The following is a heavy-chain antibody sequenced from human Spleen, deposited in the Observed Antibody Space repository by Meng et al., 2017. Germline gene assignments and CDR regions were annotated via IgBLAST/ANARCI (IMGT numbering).Heavy chain of an antibody. CDR1: GYTFTSYY. J-gene: IGHJ4*02. CDR3: VTRGNPYLNC. CDR2: INTYTGKT. V-gene: IGHV1-18*04. Sequence: QGQLVQSGAEVKKPGASVKVSFKASGYTFTSYYMHWVRQAPGQGLEWLGWINTYTGKTDYAQKFQGRVTLTTDTFTSTAYMELRSLRSDDTAVYYCVTRGNPYLNCWGQGTLVTVSS.